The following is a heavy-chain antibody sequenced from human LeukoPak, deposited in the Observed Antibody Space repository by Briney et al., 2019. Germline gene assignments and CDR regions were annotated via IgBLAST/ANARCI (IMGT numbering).Heavy chain of an antibody. V-gene: IGHV1-8*01. J-gene: IGHJ6*03. CDR1: GYTFTSYD. D-gene: IGHD3-16*01. CDR2: MNPNGGNT. CDR3: ARVGAVYYYYYMDV. Sequence: ASVKVSCKASGYTFTSYDINWVRQATGQGLEWMGWMNPNGGNTGYAQKFQGRVTMTRNTSISTAYMELSSLRSEDTAVYYCARVGAVYYYYYMDVWGKGTTVTISS.